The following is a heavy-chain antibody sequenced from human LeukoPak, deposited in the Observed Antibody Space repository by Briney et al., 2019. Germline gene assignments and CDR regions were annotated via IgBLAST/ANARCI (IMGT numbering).Heavy chain of an antibody. V-gene: IGHV3-21*01. J-gene: IGHJ5*02. CDR2: IGPSSGDI. D-gene: IGHD3-10*01. CDR3: ARDRGARGRGLA. CDR1: GFTFRVYS. Sequence: GSLRLSCAASGFTFRVYSMNWVRQAPGTGLEWVSSIGPSSGDIYYADSVKGRFTISRDNDKNSLYLQMNSLRAEDTAVYYCARDRGARGRGLAWGQGTQVTVSS.